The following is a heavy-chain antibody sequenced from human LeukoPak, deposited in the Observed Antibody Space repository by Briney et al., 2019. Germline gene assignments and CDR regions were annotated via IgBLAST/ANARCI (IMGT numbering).Heavy chain of an antibody. Sequence: GGSLRLSCAASGFTVSSNYMSWVRQAPGKGLEWVAVISYHGKNKYYAESVRGRFTISRDNSKNTLYLQMNSLNTEDTAVYYCARDFDYWCQGTLVTVSS. CDR3: ARDFDY. J-gene: IGHJ4*02. CDR1: GFTVSSNY. V-gene: IGHV3-30*03. CDR2: ISYHGKNK.